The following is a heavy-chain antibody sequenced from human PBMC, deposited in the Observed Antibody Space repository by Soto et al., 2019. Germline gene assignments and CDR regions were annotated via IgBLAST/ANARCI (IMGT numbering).Heavy chain of an antibody. CDR1: GFTFSGSA. Sequence: HPGGSLRLSCAASGFTFSGSAMHWVRQASGKGLEWVGRIRSKANSYATAYAASVKGRFTISRDDSKNTAYLQMNSLKTEDTAVYYCTRRDDFWSGYYGPYGMDVWGQGTTVTVSS. V-gene: IGHV3-73*01. CDR3: TRRDDFWSGYYGPYGMDV. D-gene: IGHD3-3*01. J-gene: IGHJ6*02. CDR2: IRSKANSYAT.